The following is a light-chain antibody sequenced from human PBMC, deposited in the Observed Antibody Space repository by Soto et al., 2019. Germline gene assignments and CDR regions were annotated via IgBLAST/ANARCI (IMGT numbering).Light chain of an antibody. J-gene: IGKJ1*01. CDR3: QQYNSWLWT. V-gene: IGKV3-15*01. CDR1: QSVSSAY. Sequence: IVLTQSPGTLSLSPGERATLSCRASQSVSSAYLAWYQQKPGQAPRLLIYGASTRATGIPARFSGSGSGTEFTLIISSLQSEDSAVYYCQQYNSWLWTFGQGTKV. CDR2: GAS.